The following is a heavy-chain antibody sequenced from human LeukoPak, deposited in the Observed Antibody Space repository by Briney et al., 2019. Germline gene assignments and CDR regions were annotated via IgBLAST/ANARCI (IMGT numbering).Heavy chain of an antibody. CDR1: GFTFSSYS. CDR2: ISSSSSYI. J-gene: IGHJ4*02. Sequence: PGGSLRLSCAASGFTFSSYSMNWVRQAPGKGLEWVSSISSSSSYIYYADSVKGRFTISRDNAKNSLYLQMNSLRAEDTAVYYCARDRPDYGYYFDYWGQGTLVTVSS. CDR3: ARDRPDYGYYFDY. D-gene: IGHD4-17*01. V-gene: IGHV3-21*01.